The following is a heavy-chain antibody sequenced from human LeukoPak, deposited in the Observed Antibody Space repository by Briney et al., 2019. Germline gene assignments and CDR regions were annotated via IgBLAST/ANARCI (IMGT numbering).Heavy chain of an antibody. Sequence: PGGSLRLSCAASGFTFSSYAMSWVRQAPGKGLEWVSAISGSGDSTYYADSVKGRFTISRDNSKNTLYLQMNSLRAEDTAVYYCAKYYDILTGYYEGYYFDYWGQGTLVTVSS. CDR2: ISGSGDST. CDR1: GFTFSSYA. CDR3: AKYYDILTGYYEGYYFDY. V-gene: IGHV3-23*01. J-gene: IGHJ4*02. D-gene: IGHD3-9*01.